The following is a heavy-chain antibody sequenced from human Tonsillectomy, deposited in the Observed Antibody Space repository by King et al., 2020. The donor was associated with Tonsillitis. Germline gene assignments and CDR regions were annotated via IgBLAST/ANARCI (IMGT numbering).Heavy chain of an antibody. CDR1: GGSISNYY. CDR3: AGDRGNYYDSSDHYFYWYFDL. V-gene: IGHV4-59*01. CDR2: IYYSGTT. D-gene: IGHD3-22*01. J-gene: IGHJ2*01. Sequence: QVQLQESGPGLVKPSETLSLTCTVSGGSISNYYWSWIRQPPGKGLEWIGYIYYSGTTNYNPSLKSRVTISVDTSKNQFSLKMRSVTAADTAVYYCAGDRGNYYDSSDHYFYWYFDLWGRGTLVTVSS.